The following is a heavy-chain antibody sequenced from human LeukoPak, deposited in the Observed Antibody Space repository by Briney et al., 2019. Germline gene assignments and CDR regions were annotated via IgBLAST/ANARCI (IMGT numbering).Heavy chain of an antibody. D-gene: IGHD3-10*01. J-gene: IGHJ4*02. CDR3: ASTAGSY. V-gene: IGHV4-4*09. Sequence: SETLSLTCTVSGGSISSYYWSWIRQPPGKGLEWIGYIYTSGSTNYNPSLKSRVTISVDTSKNQFSLKLSSVTAADTAVYYCASTAGSYWGQGTLVTVSS. CDR1: GGSISSYY. CDR2: IYTSGST.